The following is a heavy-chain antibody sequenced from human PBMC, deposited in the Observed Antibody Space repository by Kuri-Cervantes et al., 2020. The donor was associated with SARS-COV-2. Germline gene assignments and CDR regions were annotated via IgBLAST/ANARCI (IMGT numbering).Heavy chain of an antibody. V-gene: IGHV3-21*01. J-gene: IGHJ3*02. D-gene: IGHD2-21*01. CDR2: ISTSSAYI. Sequence: GESLKISCAASGFTFSSYSMNWVRQAPGKGLEWVSYISTSSAYIYHGDSVKGRFIISRDNAKNSLYLQMTSLRAEDTAAYYCAREIEGFDIWGQGTMVTVSS. CDR1: GFTFSSYS. CDR3: AREIEGFDI.